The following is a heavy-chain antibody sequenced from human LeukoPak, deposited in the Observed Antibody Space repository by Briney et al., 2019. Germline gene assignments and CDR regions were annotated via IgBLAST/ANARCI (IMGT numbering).Heavy chain of an antibody. V-gene: IGHV4-59*01. CDR3: ARDRGVYYGDRYFDL. Sequence: PSETLSLTCTVSGGSISSYYWSWIRQPPGKGLEWIGYIYYSGSTNYNPSLKSRVTISVDTSKNQFSLKLSSVTAADTAVYYCARDRGVYYGDRYFDLWGRGTLVTVSS. J-gene: IGHJ2*01. CDR2: IYYSGST. D-gene: IGHD4-17*01. CDR1: GGSISSYY.